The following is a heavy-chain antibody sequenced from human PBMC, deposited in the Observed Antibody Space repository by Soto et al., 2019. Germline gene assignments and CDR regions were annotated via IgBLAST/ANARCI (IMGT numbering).Heavy chain of an antibody. D-gene: IGHD2-15*01. CDR1: GYTFTSYG. CDR2: ISAYSGNT. CDR3: ARVVGALGHWFDP. Sequence: QVQLVQSGGEVKKPGASVKVSCKASGYTFTSYGISGVRQAPGQGLEWMGRISAYSGNTNYAQKLQGRVTMTADTSTSTAYMDLRSLRSDDTAVYYCARVVGALGHWFDPWGQGTLVTVSS. V-gene: IGHV1-18*01. J-gene: IGHJ5*02.